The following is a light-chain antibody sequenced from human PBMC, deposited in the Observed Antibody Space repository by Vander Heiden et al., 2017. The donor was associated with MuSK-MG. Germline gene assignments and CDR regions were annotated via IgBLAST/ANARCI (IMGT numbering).Light chain of an antibody. CDR3: QQDISYPYT. CDR2: KSS. CDR1: QSISSW. V-gene: IGKV1-5*03. Sequence: DIQMTQSPSTLSASVGDRVTITCRASQSISSWLAWYQQKPGKAPKLLIYKSSSLESGVPSRFSGSGSGTEFTLTISSLQPDDFATYYCQQDISYPYTFGQGTKLEIK. J-gene: IGKJ2*01.